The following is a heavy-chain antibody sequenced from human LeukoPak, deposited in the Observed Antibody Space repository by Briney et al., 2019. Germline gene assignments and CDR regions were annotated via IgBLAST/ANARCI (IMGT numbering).Heavy chain of an antibody. Sequence: GASVKVSCKASGYTFTGYYMHWVRQAPGQGLEWMGWINPNSGGTNYAQKFQGRVTMTRDTSISTAYMELSRLRSDDTAVYYCASALGYCSGGSCLDYWGQGTLVTVSS. D-gene: IGHD2-15*01. CDR2: INPNSGGT. CDR3: ASALGYCSGGSCLDY. V-gene: IGHV1-2*02. CDR1: GYTFTGYY. J-gene: IGHJ4*02.